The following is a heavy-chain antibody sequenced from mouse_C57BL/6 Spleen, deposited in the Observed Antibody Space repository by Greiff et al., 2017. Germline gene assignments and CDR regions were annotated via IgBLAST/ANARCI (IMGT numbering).Heavy chain of an antibody. J-gene: IGHJ3*01. V-gene: IGHV1-50*01. CDR3: AREVYYGNYSAWFAY. D-gene: IGHD2-1*01. CDR2: IDPSDSYT. Sequence: VQLQQPGAELVKPGASVKLSCKASGYTFTSYWMQWVKQRPGQGLEWIGEIDPSDSYTNYNQKFKGKATLTVDTSSSTAYMQLSSLTSEDSAVYYCAREVYYGNYSAWFAYWGQGTLVTVSA. CDR1: GYTFTSYW.